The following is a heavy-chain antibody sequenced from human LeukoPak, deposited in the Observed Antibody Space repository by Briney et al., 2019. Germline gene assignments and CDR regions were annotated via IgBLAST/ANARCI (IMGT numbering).Heavy chain of an antibody. V-gene: IGHV4-59*12. J-gene: IGHJ6*03. CDR2: KDYSGST. CDR3: ARDSVVNYYYYYMDV. Sequence: SETLSLTCTVSGVSIASYYWSWIRQPPGKGLEWIAYKDYSGSTNYNPSLKSRVTISVDTSKNQFSLKLSSVTAADTAVYYCARDSVVNYYYYYMDVWGKGTTVTVSS. CDR1: GVSIASYY. D-gene: IGHD3-16*02.